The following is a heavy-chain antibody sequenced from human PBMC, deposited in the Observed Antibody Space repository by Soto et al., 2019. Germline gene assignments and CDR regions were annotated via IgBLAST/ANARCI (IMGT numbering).Heavy chain of an antibody. CDR3: ARGSKPGIAAAGTVSFDP. V-gene: IGHV1-18*01. CDR2: ISAYNGNT. CDR1: GYTFNSYG. D-gene: IGHD6-13*01. Sequence: QVQLVQSGAEVKKPGASVKVSCKASGYTFNSYGITWVRQAPGQGLEWMGWISAYNGNTNYAQKLQGRVTVTRDTSTSTAYMELRSLRSDDTAVYYCARGSKPGIAAAGTVSFDPWGQGTLVTVSS. J-gene: IGHJ5*02.